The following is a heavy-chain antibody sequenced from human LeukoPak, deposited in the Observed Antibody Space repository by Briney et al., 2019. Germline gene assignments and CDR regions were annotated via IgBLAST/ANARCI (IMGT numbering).Heavy chain of an antibody. CDR1: GFTFSSYA. CDR2: ISYDGSNK. J-gene: IGHJ4*02. CDR3: FAGSYGGNDY. Sequence: GRSLRLSCAASGFTFSSYAMHWVRQAPGKGLEWVAVISYDGSNKYYADSVKGRFTISRDNSKNTLYLQMNSLRAEDTAVYYCFAGSYGGNDYWGQGTLVTVSS. V-gene: IGHV3-30-3*01. D-gene: IGHD4-23*01.